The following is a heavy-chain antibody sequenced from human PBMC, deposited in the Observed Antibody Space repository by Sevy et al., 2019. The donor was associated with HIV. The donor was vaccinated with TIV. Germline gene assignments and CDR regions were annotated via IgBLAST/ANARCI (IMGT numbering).Heavy chain of an antibody. V-gene: IGHV1-24*01. CDR2: FDPEDGER. CDR1: GYTLTKLS. CDR3: AATKDYYDNSGSHFDY. D-gene: IGHD3-22*01. J-gene: IGHJ4*02. Sequence: ASVKVSCKVSGYTLTKLSMHWVRQAPGKRLEWMGSFDPEDGERMYAQKFQGRVTLTEDTSADTAYMELSSLRSEDTAVYYCAATKDYYDNSGSHFDYWGQGTLVTVSS.